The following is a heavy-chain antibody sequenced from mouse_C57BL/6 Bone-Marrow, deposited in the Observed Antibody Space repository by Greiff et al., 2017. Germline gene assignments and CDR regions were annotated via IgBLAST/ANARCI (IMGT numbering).Heavy chain of an antibody. V-gene: IGHV5-12*01. CDR1: GFTFSDYY. D-gene: IGHD4-1*01. J-gene: IGHJ4*01. Sequence: EVMLVESGGGLVQPGGSLKLSCAASGFTFSDYYMYWVRQTPEKRLEWVAYISNGGGSTYYPDTVKGRFTISRDNAKNTLYLQMSRLKSEDTAMYYCARLLTGTLYAMDYWGQGTSVTVSS. CDR3: ARLLTGTLYAMDY. CDR2: ISNGGGST.